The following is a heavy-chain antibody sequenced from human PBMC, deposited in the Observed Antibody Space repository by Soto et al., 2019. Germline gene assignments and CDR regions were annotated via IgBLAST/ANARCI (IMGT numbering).Heavy chain of an antibody. CDR1: GGSFSGYY. D-gene: IGHD6-13*01. Sequence: SETLSLTCAVYGGSFSGYYWSWIRQPPGKGLEWIGEINHSGSTTYNPSLKSRFTILVDTSKNHFSLKRSSVTAADTAVYYCARGPSIAAAGNRYFDLWGRGTLVTVSS. CDR2: INHSGST. V-gene: IGHV4-34*01. J-gene: IGHJ2*01. CDR3: ARGPSIAAAGNRYFDL.